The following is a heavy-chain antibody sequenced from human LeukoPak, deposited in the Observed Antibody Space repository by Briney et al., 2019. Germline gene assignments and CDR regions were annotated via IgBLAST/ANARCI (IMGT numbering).Heavy chain of an antibody. CDR3: TGDLTGYYYYYMDV. CDR2: IRSKAYGGTT. Sequence: GGSLRLSCTASGSTFGDYAMSWFRQAPGKGLEWVGFIRSKAYGGTTEYAASVKGRFTISRDDSKSIAYLQMNSLKTEDTAVYYCTGDLTGYYYYYMDVWGKGTTVTVSS. J-gene: IGHJ6*03. CDR1: GSTFGDYA. D-gene: IGHD3-9*01. V-gene: IGHV3-49*03.